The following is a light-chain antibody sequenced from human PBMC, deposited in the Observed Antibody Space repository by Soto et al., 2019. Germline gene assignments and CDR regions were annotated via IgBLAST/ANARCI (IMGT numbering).Light chain of an antibody. CDR3: QQYCSSRNT. Sequence: ENVLTQSPGTLSLSPGERATLSCRASQSVTSSYLAWYQQKPGQAPRLLIYSASSRATGVPDRFSGSGSATDFTLTISRVEPEDFAVYYCQQYCSSRNTFGQGTKVDIK. CDR2: SAS. V-gene: IGKV3-20*01. J-gene: IGKJ2*01. CDR1: QSVTSSY.